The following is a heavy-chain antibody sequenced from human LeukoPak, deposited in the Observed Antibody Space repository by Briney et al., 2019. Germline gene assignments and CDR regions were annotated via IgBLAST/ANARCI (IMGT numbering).Heavy chain of an antibody. CDR1: GGTFSSYA. CDR3: ARVTTIFGVVMSIYFDY. CDR2: IIPIFGTA. Sequence: ASVKVSCKASGGTFSSYAISWVRQAPGQGLEWMGGIIPIFGTANYAQKFQGRVTITADKSTSTAYMGLSSLRSEDTAVYYCARVTTIFGVVMSIYFDYWGQGTLVTVSS. V-gene: IGHV1-69*06. J-gene: IGHJ4*02. D-gene: IGHD3-3*01.